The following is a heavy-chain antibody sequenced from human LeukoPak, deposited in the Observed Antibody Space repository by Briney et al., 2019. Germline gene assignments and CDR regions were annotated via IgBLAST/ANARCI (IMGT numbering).Heavy chain of an antibody. CDR1: GDIVSSNSAA. Sequence: SQTLSLTCAISGDIVSSNSAAWHWIRQSPSRGLEWLGRTYYRSKWYNDYAVSVKSRITINPDTSKNQFSLRLNSVTPEDTAVYYCARSNELFSGWQIYYYDYWGQGTLVTVSS. CDR3: ARSNELFSGWQIYYYDY. J-gene: IGHJ4*02. CDR2: TYYRSKWYN. D-gene: IGHD6-19*01. V-gene: IGHV6-1*01.